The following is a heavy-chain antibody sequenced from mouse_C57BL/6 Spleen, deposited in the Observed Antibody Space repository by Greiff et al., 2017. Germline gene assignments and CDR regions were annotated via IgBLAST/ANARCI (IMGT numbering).Heavy chain of an antibody. CDR3: ARSYGSSPYYFDY. CDR2: IHPNSGST. V-gene: IGHV1-64*01. D-gene: IGHD1-1*01. J-gene: IGHJ2*01. Sequence: QVQLQQPGAELVKPGASVKLSCKASGYTFTSYWMHWVKQRPGQGLEWIGMIHPNSGSTNYNEKFKSKATLTVDKSSSTADMQLSSLTSEDSAVYYCARSYGSSPYYFDYWGQGTTLTVSS. CDR1: GYTFTSYW.